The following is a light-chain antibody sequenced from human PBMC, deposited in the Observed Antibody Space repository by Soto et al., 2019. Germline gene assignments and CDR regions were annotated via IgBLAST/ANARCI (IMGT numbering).Light chain of an antibody. V-gene: IGLV1-44*01. CDR1: SSNIRSNT. CDR3: AAWDDSLNGVV. J-gene: IGLJ3*02. CDR2: CNN. Sequence: QSVLTQPPSASGTPGQRVTISCSGSSSNIRSNTVNWYQQLPGTAPKLLIYCNNQRPSGVPDRFSGSKSGTSASLAISGLQSEDEADYYCAAWDDSLNGVVFGGGTKLTVL.